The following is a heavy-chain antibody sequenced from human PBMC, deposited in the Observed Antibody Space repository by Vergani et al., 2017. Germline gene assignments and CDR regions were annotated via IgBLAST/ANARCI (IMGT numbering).Heavy chain of an antibody. V-gene: IGHV3-21*01. D-gene: IGHD4-11*01. CDR1: GFTFSSYS. Sequence: EVQLVESGGGLVKPGGSLRLSCAASGFTFSSYSMNWVPQAPGKGLEWVSSISSSSSYIYYADSVKGRFTISRDTAKSSLYLQMNSLRAEDTAVYYCARHRTVTTWFDPWGQGTLVTVSS. J-gene: IGHJ5*02. CDR3: ARHRTVTTWFDP. CDR2: ISSSSSYI.